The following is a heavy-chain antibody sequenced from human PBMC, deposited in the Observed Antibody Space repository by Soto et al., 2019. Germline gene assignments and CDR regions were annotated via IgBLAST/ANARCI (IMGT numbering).Heavy chain of an antibody. Sequence: QVQLVQSGAEVKKPGSSVKVSCKASGGTFSSYAISWVRQAPGQGLEWMGGIIPIFGTANYAQKFQGRVTITADESTSTAYMELSSLRSEDTAVYYCATFYDQRYYNWFDPWGQGTLVTVSS. V-gene: IGHV1-69*12. CDR3: ATFYDQRYYNWFDP. CDR2: IIPIFGTA. D-gene: IGHD3-3*01. J-gene: IGHJ5*02. CDR1: GGTFSSYA.